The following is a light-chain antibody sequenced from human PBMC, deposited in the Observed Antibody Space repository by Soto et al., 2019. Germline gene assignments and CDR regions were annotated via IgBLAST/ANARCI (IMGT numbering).Light chain of an antibody. CDR3: SSYTSSSTHVV. CDR2: EVS. CDR1: SSDVGGYNY. Sequence: QSALTQPASVSGSPGQSITISCTGTSSDVGGYNYVSWYQQHPGKAPKLMIYEVSNRPSGVSNRFSGSKSGNTASLTISGLQAEDEADYCCSSYTSSSTHVVFGGGTKLTVL. J-gene: IGLJ2*01. V-gene: IGLV2-14*01.